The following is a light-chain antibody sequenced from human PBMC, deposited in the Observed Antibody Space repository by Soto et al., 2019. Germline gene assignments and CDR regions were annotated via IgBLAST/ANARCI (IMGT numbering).Light chain of an antibody. CDR1: SSDVGGYNY. CDR3: ISKTGSRTLVV. V-gene: IGLV2-14*01. J-gene: IGLJ2*01. Sequence: QSALTQPASVSGSPGQSITLSCTGTSSDVGGYNYVSWYQHHPGKAPKLMIYEVSSRPSGVSNRFSGSKSGNTASLTISGLQAEDEADYYCISKTGSRTLVVFGGGTQLTVL. CDR2: EVS.